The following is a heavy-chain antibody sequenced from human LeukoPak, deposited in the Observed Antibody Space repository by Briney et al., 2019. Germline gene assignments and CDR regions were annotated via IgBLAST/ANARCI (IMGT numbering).Heavy chain of an antibody. CDR3: SWSLNY. CDR2: IKGDGSEN. CDR1: GFSFSNSW. D-gene: IGHD3-10*01. J-gene: IGHJ4*02. V-gene: IGHV3-7*01. Sequence: GSLRLSCAASGFSFSNSWMDWVRQAPGKGLEWVANIKGDGSENYYVDSVKGRFTISRDNAKNSLYLEMNSLRAEDTAVYFCSWSLNYWGQGTLVTVSS.